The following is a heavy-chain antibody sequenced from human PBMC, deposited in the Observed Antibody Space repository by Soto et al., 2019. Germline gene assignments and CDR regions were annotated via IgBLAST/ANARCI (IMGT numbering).Heavy chain of an antibody. J-gene: IGHJ6*02. CDR3: AQYYDFWSGYYVADYYGMDV. CDR1: GFTFSSYA. Sequence: PGGSLSLSCAASGFTFSSYAMSWVRQAPGKGLEWVSAISGSGGSTYYADSVKGRFTISRDNSKNTLYLQMNSLRAEDTAVYYCAQYYDFWSGYYVADYYGMDVWGQGTTVTVSS. CDR2: ISGSGGST. D-gene: IGHD3-3*01. V-gene: IGHV3-23*01.